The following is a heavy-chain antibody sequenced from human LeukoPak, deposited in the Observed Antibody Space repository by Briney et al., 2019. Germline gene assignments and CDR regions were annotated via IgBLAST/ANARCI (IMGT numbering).Heavy chain of an antibody. Sequence: ASVKVSCKAPGYTFTSYDINWVRQATGQGLEWMGWMNPNSGNTGYAQKFQGRVTMTRNTSISTAYMELSSLRSEDTAVYYCARAPYYDFWSGYFNAPYYYYMDVWGKGTTVTVSS. J-gene: IGHJ6*03. D-gene: IGHD3-3*01. CDR2: MNPNSGNT. CDR3: ARAPYYDFWSGYFNAPYYYYMDV. CDR1: GYTFTSYD. V-gene: IGHV1-8*01.